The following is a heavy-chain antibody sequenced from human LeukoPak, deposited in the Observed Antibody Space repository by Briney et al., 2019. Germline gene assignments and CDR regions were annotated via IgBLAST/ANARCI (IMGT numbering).Heavy chain of an antibody. CDR1: GFTFTDYA. Sequence: GGPLRLSCAASGFTFTDYAMHWVRQAPGKGLEWVGVISYDGTNKYYGDSVKGRFTISRDNSKNTLYLQMSSLRTEDTALYYCARGLQLWFPHYYYYGMDVWGQGTTVTVSS. J-gene: IGHJ6*02. CDR2: ISYDGTNK. V-gene: IGHV3-30-3*01. CDR3: ARGLQLWFPHYYYYGMDV. D-gene: IGHD5-18*01.